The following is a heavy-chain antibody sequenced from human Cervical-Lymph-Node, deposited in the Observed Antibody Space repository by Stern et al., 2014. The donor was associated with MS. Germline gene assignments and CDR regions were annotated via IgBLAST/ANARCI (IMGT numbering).Heavy chain of an antibody. J-gene: IGHJ5*02. CDR3: ARGPRYCSSTSCYARWFDP. V-gene: IGHV1-69*01. D-gene: IGHD2-2*01. Sequence: QVQLVQSGAEVKKPGSSVKVSCKASGGTFSSYAISWVRQAPGQGLEWMGGIIPIFGPANYAQKFQGRVTITADESTSTAYMELSSLRSEDTAVYYCARGPRYCSSTSCYARWFDPWGQGTLVTVSS. CDR2: IIPIFGPA. CDR1: GGTFSSYA.